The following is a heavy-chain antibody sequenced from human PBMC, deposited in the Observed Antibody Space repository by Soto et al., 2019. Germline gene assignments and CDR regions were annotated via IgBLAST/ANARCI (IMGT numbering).Heavy chain of an antibody. Sequence: EVQLLESGGGLVQPGGSLRLSCTASGFTFSRHAMTWVRQAPGKGLEWVSGLSDSGGNIYYADSVKGRFTISRDNSMNTLYLQMNTLRSEDTAIYYCAKVSSSWYAGFFDLWGQGTLVTVSS. CDR1: GFTFSRHA. J-gene: IGHJ4*02. CDR3: AKVSSSWYAGFFDL. CDR2: LSDSGGNI. D-gene: IGHD6-13*01. V-gene: IGHV3-23*01.